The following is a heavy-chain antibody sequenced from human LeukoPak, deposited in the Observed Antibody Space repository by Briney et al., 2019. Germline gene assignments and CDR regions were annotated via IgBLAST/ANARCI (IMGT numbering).Heavy chain of an antibody. V-gene: IGHV1-18*01. J-gene: IGHJ6*02. D-gene: IGHD3-3*01. Sequence: ASVKVSCKASGYTFTNYGISWVRQAPGQGLEWMGWISAYNGNTKYAQKFQSRVTMTTDTSTNTVDMELRSLRSDDTAVFYCARSESHNYYYYGMDVWGQGTTVIVSS. CDR1: GYTFTNYG. CDR3: ARSESHNYYYYGMDV. CDR2: ISAYNGNT.